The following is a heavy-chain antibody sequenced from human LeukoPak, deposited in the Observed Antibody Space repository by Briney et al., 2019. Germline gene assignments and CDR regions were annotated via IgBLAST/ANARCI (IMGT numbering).Heavy chain of an antibody. V-gene: IGHV4-34*01. CDR1: GGSFSGYY. Sequence: SETLSLTCAVYGGSFSGYYWSWIRQPPGKGLEWIGEINHSGSTNYNPSLKSRVTISVDTSKNQFSLKLSSVTAADTAVYYCARACGSGHKRPTAILNWFDPWGQGTLVTVSS. J-gene: IGHJ5*02. CDR3: ARACGSGHKRPTAILNWFDP. D-gene: IGHD3-10*01. CDR2: INHSGST.